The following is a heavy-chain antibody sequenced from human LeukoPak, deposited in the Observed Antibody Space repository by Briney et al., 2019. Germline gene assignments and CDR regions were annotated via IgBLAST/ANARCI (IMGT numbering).Heavy chain of an antibody. D-gene: IGHD2-8*01. Sequence: GASVKVSCKASGYSFSDYYIHWVRQAPGQGLEWMGWINPNTGGTNYAQKFQGRVTMTRDTSISTAYMEMSSLTSDDTAVYYCARSARHCNNGVCFTDYYIDLWGKGTTVIVSS. CDR2: INPNTGGT. CDR1: GYSFSDYY. CDR3: ARSARHCNNGVCFTDYYIDL. J-gene: IGHJ6*03. V-gene: IGHV1-2*02.